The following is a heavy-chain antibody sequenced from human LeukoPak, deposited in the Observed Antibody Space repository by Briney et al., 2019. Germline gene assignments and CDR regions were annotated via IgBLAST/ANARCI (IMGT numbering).Heavy chain of an antibody. J-gene: IGHJ4*02. Sequence: ASVKVSCKASGYTFTSYDINWVRQATGQGLEWMGWMSPKSGNTGYAQKFQGRVTMTRSTSISIAYMELSSLRSEDTAVYYCATDRYGYKTRFDYWGQGTLVTVSS. D-gene: IGHD3-16*02. CDR1: GYTFTSYD. CDR3: ATDRYGYKTRFDY. CDR2: MSPKSGNT. V-gene: IGHV1-8*01.